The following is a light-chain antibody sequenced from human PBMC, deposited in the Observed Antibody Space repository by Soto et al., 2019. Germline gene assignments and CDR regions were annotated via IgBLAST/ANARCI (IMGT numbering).Light chain of an antibody. V-gene: IGKV3-20*01. CDR2: GAL. J-gene: IGKJ2*01. CDR1: QNINTNY. CDR3: QQYDRSPMYT. Sequence: EIVLTQSPGTLSVSPGERVTLSCRASQNINTNYFAWYQQKPGQAPRLLIHGALNRAAGIPDRFSGSGSGTDFTLTISRLEAEDFAVYYCQQYDRSPMYTFGQGTQLEIK.